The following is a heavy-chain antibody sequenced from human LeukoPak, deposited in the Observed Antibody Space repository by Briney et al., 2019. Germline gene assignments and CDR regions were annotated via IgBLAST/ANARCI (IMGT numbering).Heavy chain of an antibody. J-gene: IGHJ6*02. CDR3: ARGDYYYGMDV. CDR2: IYTSGST. Sequence: SETLSLTCTVSGGSISSYYWSWTRQPAGKGLEWIGRIYTSGSTNYNPSLKSRVTMSVDTSKNQFSLKLSSVTAADTAVYYCARGDYYYGMDVWSQGTTVTVSS. V-gene: IGHV4-4*07. CDR1: GGSISSYY.